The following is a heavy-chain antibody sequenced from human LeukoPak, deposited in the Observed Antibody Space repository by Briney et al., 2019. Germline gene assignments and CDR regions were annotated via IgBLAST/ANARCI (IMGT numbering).Heavy chain of an antibody. Sequence: PGGSLRLSCVASGFSVRTKYMSWVRQTPGRGLERISLIYSSGTTYYAESVKGRFTVSRDNSKNSLYLQMNSLRVEDTAVYYCARVGGVPAAHFDYWGQGIRVTVSS. CDR3: ARVGGVPAAHFDY. J-gene: IGHJ4*02. V-gene: IGHV3-53*01. CDR1: GFSVRTKY. CDR2: IYSSGTT. D-gene: IGHD2-2*01.